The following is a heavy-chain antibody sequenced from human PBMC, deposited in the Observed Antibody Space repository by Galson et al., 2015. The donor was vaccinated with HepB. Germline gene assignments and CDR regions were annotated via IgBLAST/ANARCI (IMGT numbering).Heavy chain of an antibody. D-gene: IGHD1-7*01. CDR3: AGRGTTDGYHCNGMDV. V-gene: IGHV5-51*01. Sequence: QSGAEVKKPGESLKISCKASGYGFITYWIGWVRQMPGKGLEWMGIIYPGDSDTRYSPSFQGQVTISADRSITTVYLQWTSLKTSDSATYYCAGRGTTDGYHCNGMDVWGQGTPVTVSS. CDR2: IYPGDSDT. J-gene: IGHJ6*01. CDR1: GYGFITYW.